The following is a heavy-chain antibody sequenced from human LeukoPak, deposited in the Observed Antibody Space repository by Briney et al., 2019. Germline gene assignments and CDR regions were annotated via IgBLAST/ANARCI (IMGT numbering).Heavy chain of an antibody. CDR2: ISASSSSI. CDR1: GFTFSSYS. V-gene: IGHV3-21*01. CDR3: ARAGQGGDAFDI. Sequence: PGGSLRLSCAASGFTFSSYSMHWVRQAPGKGLEWVSSISASSSSIYYADSVKGRFTISRDNAKNSLYLQMNSLRAEDTAVYYCARAGQGGDAFDIWGQGTMVTVSS. J-gene: IGHJ3*02.